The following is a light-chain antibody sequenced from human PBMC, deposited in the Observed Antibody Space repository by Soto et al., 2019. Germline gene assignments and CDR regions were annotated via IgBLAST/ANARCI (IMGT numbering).Light chain of an antibody. V-gene: IGKV3-20*01. CDR3: QHYGSPSWT. Sequence: EIVMTQSPATLSVSPGERATLSCRASQSVTSNYLAWYQQKPGQAPRILIFGASSRATGIQDKFSGSGSGTDFTLTIRRLEPDDFAVYYCQHYGSPSWTFGQGTKVDIK. CDR1: QSVTSNY. CDR2: GAS. J-gene: IGKJ1*01.